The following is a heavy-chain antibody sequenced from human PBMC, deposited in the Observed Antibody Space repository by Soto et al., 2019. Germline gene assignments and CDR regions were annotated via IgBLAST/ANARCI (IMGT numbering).Heavy chain of an antibody. V-gene: IGHV4-34*01. D-gene: IGHD6-6*01. CDR3: ARGYDSSFRY. J-gene: IGHJ4*02. CDR2: INHSGST. Sequence: GKGLEWIGEINHSGSTNYNSSLESRVTISVDTSKNQFSLKLTSGTAADTAVYYCARGYDSSFRYWGPGSLVTVSS.